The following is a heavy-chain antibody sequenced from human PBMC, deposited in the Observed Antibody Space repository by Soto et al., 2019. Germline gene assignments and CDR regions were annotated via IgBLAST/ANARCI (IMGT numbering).Heavy chain of an antibody. CDR1: GGTFSSHG. D-gene: IGHD2-21*01. J-gene: IGHJ4*02. CDR2: IIPMFGTP. CDR3: AIGSVVVMGAATGGLIY. Sequence: QVQLVQSGVEVKKPGSSVKVSCKASGGTFSSHGITWVRQAPGQGLEWMGGIIPMFGTPKYAQRFQGRVSITADKSTTTAYMELSSLRSEDTAVYYCAIGSVVVMGAATGGLIYWGQGALVTVSS. V-gene: IGHV1-69*06.